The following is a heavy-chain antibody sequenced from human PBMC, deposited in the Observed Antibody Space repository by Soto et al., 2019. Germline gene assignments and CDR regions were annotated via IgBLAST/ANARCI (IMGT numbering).Heavy chain of an antibody. V-gene: IGHV1-8*01. D-gene: IGHD3-10*01. CDR2: MNPNSGNT. CDR1: GYTFTSYD. CDR3: ARGLGDTMVRGVITLYYYYMDV. J-gene: IGHJ6*03. Sequence: ASVKVSCKASGYTFTSYDINWVRQATGQGLEWMGWMNPNSGNTGYAQKFQGRVTMTRNTSISTAYMELSSLRSEDTAVYYCARGLGDTMVRGVITLYYYYMDVWG.